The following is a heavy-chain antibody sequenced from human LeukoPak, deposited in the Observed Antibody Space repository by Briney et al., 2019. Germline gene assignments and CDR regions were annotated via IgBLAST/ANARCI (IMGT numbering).Heavy chain of an antibody. V-gene: IGHV3-23*01. Sequence: GGSLRLSCAASGFTFSSYAMSWVRQAPGKGLEWVSAISGSGGSTYYADSVKGRFTISRDNSKNTLYLQMNSLRAEDTAVYYCAKGRGYSSSTEVDYWGQGTLVTVSS. CDR1: GFTFSSYA. D-gene: IGHD6-13*01. CDR2: ISGSGGST. CDR3: AKGRGYSSSTEVDY. J-gene: IGHJ4*02.